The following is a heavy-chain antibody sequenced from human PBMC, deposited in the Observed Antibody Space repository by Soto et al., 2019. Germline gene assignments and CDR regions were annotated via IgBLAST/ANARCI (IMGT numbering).Heavy chain of an antibody. CDR1: GFTFSNYG. D-gene: IGHD3-10*01. J-gene: IGHJ5*02. V-gene: IGHV3-30*03. Sequence: QVQLVESGGGVVQPGRSLRLSCATSGFTFSNYGMHWALHTPGKGLEWVAVISYDGSNKKYADSVKGRFTISRDNSKSTLTLQMNRLRVEDTAVYYCAANMLRAPLDPWGQGTLVIVS. CDR3: AANMLRAPLDP. CDR2: ISYDGSNK.